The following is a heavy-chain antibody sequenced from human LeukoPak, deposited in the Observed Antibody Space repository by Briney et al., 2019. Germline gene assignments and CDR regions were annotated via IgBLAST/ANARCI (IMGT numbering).Heavy chain of an antibody. CDR3: ATGVVVAAKSGFDY. Sequence: ASVKVSCKVSGYTLTELSMHWVRQAPGKGLEWMGGFDPEDGETIYAQKFQGRVTMTEDTSTDTAYMELSSPRSEDTAVYYCATGVVVAAKSGFDYWGRGTLVTVSS. D-gene: IGHD2-15*01. CDR1: GYTLTELS. CDR2: FDPEDGET. V-gene: IGHV1-24*01. J-gene: IGHJ4*02.